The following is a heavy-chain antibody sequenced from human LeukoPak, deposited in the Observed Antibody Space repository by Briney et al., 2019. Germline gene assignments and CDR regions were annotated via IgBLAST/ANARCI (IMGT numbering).Heavy chain of an antibody. J-gene: IGHJ4*02. Sequence: ASVKVSCKASGYTFTSYYMHWVRQAPGQGLEWMGIINPSGGSTSYAQKFQGRVTMTRDTSTSTVYMGLSSLRSEDTAVYYCASIEAAGTDFDYWGQGTLVTVSS. CDR1: GYTFTSYY. CDR2: INPSGGST. V-gene: IGHV1-46*01. CDR3: ASIEAAGTDFDY. D-gene: IGHD6-13*01.